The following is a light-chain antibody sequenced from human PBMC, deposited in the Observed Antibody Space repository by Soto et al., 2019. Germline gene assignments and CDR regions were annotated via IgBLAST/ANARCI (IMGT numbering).Light chain of an antibody. Sequence: AIRMTQSPSSFSASTGDRVTITCRASQGISSYLAWYQQKPGKAPKLLINAASTLQGGVPSRFSGSGSGTDFTLTISCLQSEDFATYYCQQYNNWRTFGQGTKVEVK. CDR2: AAS. J-gene: IGKJ1*01. CDR1: QGISSY. CDR3: QQYNNWRT. V-gene: IGKV1-8*01.